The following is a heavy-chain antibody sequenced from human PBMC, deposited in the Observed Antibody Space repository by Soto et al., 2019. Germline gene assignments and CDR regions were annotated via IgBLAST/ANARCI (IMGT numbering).Heavy chain of an antibody. CDR2: ISAYNGNT. D-gene: IGHD6-13*01. V-gene: IGHV1-18*01. Sequence: QVQLVQSGAEVKKPGASVKVSCKASGYTFASYGFIWVRQAPGQGLEWMGWISAYNGNTNYAQKLQGRLTMTTDTATSTAYMELRSLISDDTAVYYCTRGSIASVGTGWVDPWGQGTLVTVSS. CDR3: TRGSIASVGTGWVDP. CDR1: GYTFASYG. J-gene: IGHJ5*02.